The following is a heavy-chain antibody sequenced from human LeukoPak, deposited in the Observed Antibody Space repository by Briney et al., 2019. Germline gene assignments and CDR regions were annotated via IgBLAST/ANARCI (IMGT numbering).Heavy chain of an antibody. V-gene: IGHV3-23*01. CDR1: GFIFSSYA. Sequence: SGGSLGLSCAASGFIFSSYAISWVRQAPGKGLEWVSTISGGGGSTYYADSVKGRFTISRDNSNNKLYLQMNSLRVEDTAVYFCARSTHSTGGSQYSSDHWGQGTLVTVSS. CDR3: ARSTHSTGGSQYSSDH. CDR2: ISGGGGST. J-gene: IGHJ4*02. D-gene: IGHD1-26*01.